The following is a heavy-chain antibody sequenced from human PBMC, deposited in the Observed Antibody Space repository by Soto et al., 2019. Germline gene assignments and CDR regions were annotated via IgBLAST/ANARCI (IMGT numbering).Heavy chain of an antibody. D-gene: IGHD6-19*01. CDR2: IYHSGST. Sequence: SETLSLTCAVSGGSISSRNWWSWVRQPPGKGLEWIGEIYHSGSTNYNPSLKSRVTISVDKSKNQFSLKLSSVTAADTAVYYCARRIAVAGRPFDYWGQGTLVTVSS. J-gene: IGHJ4*02. CDR1: GGSISSRNW. V-gene: IGHV4-4*02. CDR3: ARRIAVAGRPFDY.